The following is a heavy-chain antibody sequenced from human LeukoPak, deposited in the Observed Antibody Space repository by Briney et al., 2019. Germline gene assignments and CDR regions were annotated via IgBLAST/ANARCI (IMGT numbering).Heavy chain of an antibody. Sequence: PGGSLRLSCSASGFTFSSYDVSWVRQAPGKGLEWVSSISGSGDRTIYADSVRGRFTISRDKSKNTLYLQMSSLRAEDTAVYYCAKVPQPDYYFDYWGQGSLVTVSS. CDR1: GFTFSSYD. CDR2: ISGSGDRT. J-gene: IGHJ4*02. CDR3: AKVPQPDYYFDY. V-gene: IGHV3-23*01.